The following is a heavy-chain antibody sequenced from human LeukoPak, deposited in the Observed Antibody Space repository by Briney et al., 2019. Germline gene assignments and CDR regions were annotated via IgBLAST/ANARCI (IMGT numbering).Heavy chain of an antibody. J-gene: IGHJ4*02. CDR2: IIPIFGIA. CDR3: ASDLSGPPNNFDWLFPLDY. CDR1: GGTFSSYA. D-gene: IGHD3-9*01. Sequence: SVKVSCKASGGTFSSYAISWVRQAPGQGLEWMGRIIPIFGIANYAQKFQGRVTITADKSTSTAYMGLSSLRSEDTAVYYCASDLSGPPNNFDWLFPLDYWGQGTLVTVSS. V-gene: IGHV1-69*04.